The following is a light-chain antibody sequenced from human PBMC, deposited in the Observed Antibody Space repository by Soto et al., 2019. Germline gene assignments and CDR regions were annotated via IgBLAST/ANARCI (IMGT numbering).Light chain of an antibody. V-gene: IGKV3-15*01. J-gene: IGKJ1*01. Sequence: EIVMTQSPATLSVSPGERATLSCRASQSVGSNLAWYQQKPGQAPRLLIYGASTRATGIPARFSGSGSGTEFTLTISSLQSEDFAIYFWQQYNNWPTDRTFGQGTKVEIK. CDR3: QQYNNWPTDRT. CDR1: QSVGSN. CDR2: GAS.